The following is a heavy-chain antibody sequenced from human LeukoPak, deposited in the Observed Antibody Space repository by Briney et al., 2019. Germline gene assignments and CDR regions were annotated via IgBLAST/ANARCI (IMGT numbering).Heavy chain of an antibody. CDR2: INHSGST. CDR1: GGSFSGYY. Sequence: SETLSLTCAVYGGSFSGYYWSWIRQPPGKGLESIGEINHSGSTNYNPSLKSRVTISVDTSKNQFSLKLSSVTAADTAVYYCARSTGGYYNYYYYYMDVWGKGTTVTVSS. D-gene: IGHD3-22*01. CDR3: ARSTGGYYNYYYYYMDV. V-gene: IGHV4-34*01. J-gene: IGHJ6*03.